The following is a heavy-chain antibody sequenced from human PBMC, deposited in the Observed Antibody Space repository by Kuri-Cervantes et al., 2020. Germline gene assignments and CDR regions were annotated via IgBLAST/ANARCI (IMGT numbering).Heavy chain of an antibody. CDR2: ISSFSTYI. CDR1: GFTFSSHA. J-gene: IGHJ3*01. Sequence: GESLKISCAASGFTFSSHAMNWVRQAPGKGLGWVSSISSFSTYIYYADSVEGRFTVSRDNAKNSLYLQMNSLRAEDTAVYYCAREGWLLHAFDVWGHGTTVTVSS. D-gene: IGHD3-22*01. V-gene: IGHV3-21*03. CDR3: AREGWLLHAFDV.